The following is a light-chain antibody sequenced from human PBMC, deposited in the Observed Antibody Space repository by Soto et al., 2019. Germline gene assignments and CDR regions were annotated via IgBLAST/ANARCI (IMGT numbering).Light chain of an antibody. V-gene: IGLV2-14*03. CDR2: DVS. CDR3: SSYTSSISFV. Sequence: QSALTQPASVSGSPGQSITISCTGTSSDVGGYNYVSWYQQHPGKAPKLMIYDVSNRPSGVSNRFSGSKSGNTASLTISGLQAEDEGGYYCSSYTSSISFVFGTGTKVTVL. J-gene: IGLJ1*01. CDR1: SSDVGGYNY.